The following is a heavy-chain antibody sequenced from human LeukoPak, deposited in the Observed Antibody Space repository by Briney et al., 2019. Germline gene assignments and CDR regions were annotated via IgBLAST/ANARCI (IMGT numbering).Heavy chain of an antibody. Sequence: PSETLSLTCAVYGGPFSGYYWSWIRQPPGKGLEWIGEINHSGSTNYNPSLKSRVTISVDTSKNQFSLKLSSVTAADTAVYYCARGRYYYGSGSYQGWFDPWGQGTLVTVSS. CDR2: INHSGST. CDR1: GGPFSGYY. CDR3: ARGRYYYGSGSYQGWFDP. V-gene: IGHV4-34*01. J-gene: IGHJ5*02. D-gene: IGHD3-10*01.